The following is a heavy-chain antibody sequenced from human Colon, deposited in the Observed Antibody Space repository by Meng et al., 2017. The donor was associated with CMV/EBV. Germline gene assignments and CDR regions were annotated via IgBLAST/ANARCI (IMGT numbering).Heavy chain of an antibody. Sequence: SVKVSCKASGFNFIESGVQWVRRGRGERLEWIGWIGIVSGKTNYAPDFQERVTITRDMSASTVYMELNSLKSEDTAVYYCVRARASEYYYYYGMDVWGQGTTVTVSS. CDR2: IGIVSGKT. CDR1: GFNFIESG. D-gene: IGHD6-6*01. CDR3: VRARASEYYYYYGMDV. J-gene: IGHJ6*02. V-gene: IGHV1-58*01.